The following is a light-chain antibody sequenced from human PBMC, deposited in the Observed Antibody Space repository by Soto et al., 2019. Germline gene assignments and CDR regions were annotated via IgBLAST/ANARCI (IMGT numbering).Light chain of an antibody. CDR3: HQYNNCSSLP. CDR2: GAS. CDR1: QSVSSN. V-gene: IGKV3-15*01. J-gene: IGKJ4*01. Sequence: EIVMTQSPATLSVSPGERATLSCRASQSVSSNLAWYQQKPGQAPRLLIYGASTRATGIPARFSGSGSGTEFTLTISSLQSEYFAVYYCHQYNNCSSLPFGGGPNLDIK.